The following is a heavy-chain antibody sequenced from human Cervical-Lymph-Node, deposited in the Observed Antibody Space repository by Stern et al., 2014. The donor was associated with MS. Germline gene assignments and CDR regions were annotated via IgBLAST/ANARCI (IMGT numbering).Heavy chain of an antibody. CDR3: ARGGGLVGYFDY. Sequence: QVQLVQSGAEVKKPGSSVKVSCKASGDTFSSYAINWVRQVPGQGLEWIGGITPVFGTTNDAQKFQGRVTITADKSTNTAYMELMTLRSEDTAVYYCARGGGLVGYFDYWGQGTLVSVSS. V-gene: IGHV1-69*06. J-gene: IGHJ4*02. CDR2: ITPVFGTT. D-gene: IGHD1-26*01. CDR1: GDTFSSYA.